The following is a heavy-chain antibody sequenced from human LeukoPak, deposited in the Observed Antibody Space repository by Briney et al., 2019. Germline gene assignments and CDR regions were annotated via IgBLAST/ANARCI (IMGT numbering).Heavy chain of an antibody. CDR1: GFTFSDYY. CDR3: ARDLRGGVAGLYNWFDP. D-gene: IGHD6-19*01. CDR2: ISSSSGSTI. Sequence: GGSLRLSCAVSGFTFSDYYMNWIRQAPGKGLEWVSYISSSSGSTIYYADSVKGRFTISRDNAKNSLYLQMNSLKAEDTAVYYCARDLRGGVAGLYNWFDPWGQGTLVTVSS. V-gene: IGHV3-11*01. J-gene: IGHJ5*02.